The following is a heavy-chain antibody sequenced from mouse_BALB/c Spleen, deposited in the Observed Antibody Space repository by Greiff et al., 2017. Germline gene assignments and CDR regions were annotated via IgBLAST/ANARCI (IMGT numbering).Heavy chain of an antibody. CDR2: ILPGSGRN. V-gene: IGHV1-9*01. J-gene: IGHJ2*01. Sequence: QVQLQQSGAELMKPGASVTISCTATGYTFTSYWIEWVKQRPGHGLEWIGEILPGSGRNNYNEKFKGKAIFTADTSSNTTYMQLSSLTSEDSAVYCCARYDCCDSSDWGQGTTRTVSS. CDR1: GYTFTSYW. CDR3: ARYDCCDSSD. D-gene: IGHD1-1*01.